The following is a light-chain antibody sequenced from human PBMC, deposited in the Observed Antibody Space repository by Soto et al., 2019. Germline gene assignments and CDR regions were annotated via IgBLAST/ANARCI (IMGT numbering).Light chain of an antibody. Sequence: EIVMTQSPATLSVSPGERATLSCRASQSVSSNFAWYQQKPGQAPRLLIYGVSTRATGIPARFSGSGSGTEFTLTISSLQSEDFAVYYCQQYNNWPSITFGQGTRLEI. V-gene: IGKV3-15*01. CDR3: QQYNNWPSIT. CDR1: QSVSSN. CDR2: GVS. J-gene: IGKJ5*01.